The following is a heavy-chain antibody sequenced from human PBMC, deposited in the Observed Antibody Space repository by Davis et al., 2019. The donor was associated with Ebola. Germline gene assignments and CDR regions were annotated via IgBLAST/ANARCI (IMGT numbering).Heavy chain of an antibody. CDR3: ARDRGMGSGDWFDP. D-gene: IGHD6-25*01. J-gene: IGHJ5*02. V-gene: IGHV3-21*01. CDR2: ISSSISYI. CDR1: GFTFSSYS. Sequence: PGGSLRLSCAASGFTFSSYSMNWVRQAPGQGLAWVSSISSSISYIYYADSVKGRFTISRDNANNSLYLQMNSLRAEDTAVYYCARDRGMGSGDWFDPGGQGTLVTVSS.